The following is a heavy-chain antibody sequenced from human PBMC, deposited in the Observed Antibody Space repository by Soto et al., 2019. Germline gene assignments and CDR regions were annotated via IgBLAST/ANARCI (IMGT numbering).Heavy chain of an antibody. Sequence: PGGSLRLSCAASGFTFSSYEMNWVRQAPGKGLEWISYIGGSGGTKYSADSVKGRFTISRDYAQNSLHLQMNSLRVEDTAVYYCARDRGGDVGQFLFPDGFDLWGQGTLVTVSS. CDR3: ARDRGGDVGQFLFPDGFDL. J-gene: IGHJ3*01. CDR2: IGGSGGTK. D-gene: IGHD3-10*01. CDR1: GFTFSSYE. V-gene: IGHV3-48*03.